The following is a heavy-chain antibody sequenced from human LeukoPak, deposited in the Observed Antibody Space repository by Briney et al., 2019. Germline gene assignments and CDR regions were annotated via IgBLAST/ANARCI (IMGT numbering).Heavy chain of an antibody. CDR1: GFTSSSYA. CDR2: ISGSGGST. J-gene: IGHJ4*02. Sequence: PGGSLRLSCAASGFTSSSYAMSWVRQAPGKGLEWVSGISGSGGSTYYADSVKGRFTISRDNSKNTLYLQMNSLRAEDTAVYYCANIGDYGDYWPRGRYFDYWGQGTLVTVSS. V-gene: IGHV3-23*01. CDR3: ANIGDYGDYWPRGRYFDY. D-gene: IGHD4-17*01.